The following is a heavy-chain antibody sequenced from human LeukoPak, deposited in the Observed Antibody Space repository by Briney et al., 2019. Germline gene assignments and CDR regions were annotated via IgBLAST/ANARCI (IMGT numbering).Heavy chain of an antibody. CDR3: ASGSHCSSTSFCYYYYGMDV. V-gene: IGHV1-2*02. CDR1: GYTFTGYY. J-gene: IGHJ6*02. D-gene: IGHD2-2*01. Sequence: ASVKVSCKASGYTFTGYYMHWVRQAPGQGLEWMGWINPNSGGTNYAQKFQGRVTMTRDTSISTAYMELSRLRSDDTAVYYCASGSHCSSTSFCYYYYGMDVWGQGTTVTVSS. CDR2: INPNSGGT.